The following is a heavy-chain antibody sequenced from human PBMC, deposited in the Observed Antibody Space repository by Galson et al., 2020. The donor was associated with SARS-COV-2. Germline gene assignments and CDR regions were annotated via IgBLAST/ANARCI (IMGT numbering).Heavy chain of an antibody. CDR3: ATISPYCSSTSCRSFDY. J-gene: IGHJ4*02. Sequence: ASVKVSCKVSGYTLTELSMHWVRQAPGKGLEWMGGFDPEDGETIYAQKFQGRVTMTEDTSTDTAYMELSSLRSEDTAVDYCATISPYCSSTSCRSFDYWGQGTLVTVSS. V-gene: IGHV1-24*01. CDR1: GYTLTELS. CDR2: FDPEDGET. D-gene: IGHD2-2*01.